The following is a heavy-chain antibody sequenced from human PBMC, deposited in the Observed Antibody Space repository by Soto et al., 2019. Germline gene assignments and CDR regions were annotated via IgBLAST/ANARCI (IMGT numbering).Heavy chain of an antibody. D-gene: IGHD3-9*01. CDR2: INHSGST. V-gene: IGHV4-34*01. CDR3: ARRPFTSGLGRYFDWLYGFDY. Sequence: SETLSLTCAVYGGSFSGYYWSWIRQPPGKGLEWIGEINHSGSTNYNPSLKSRVTISVDTSKNQFSLKLSSVTAADTAVYYCARRPFTSGLGRYFDWLYGFDYWGQGTLVTVSS. J-gene: IGHJ4*02. CDR1: GGSFSGYY.